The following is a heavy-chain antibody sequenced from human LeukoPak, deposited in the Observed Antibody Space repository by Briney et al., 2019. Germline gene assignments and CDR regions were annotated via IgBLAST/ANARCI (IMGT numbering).Heavy chain of an antibody. CDR1: GFIFSSYG. CDR2: ISSSGSTI. Sequence: GGSLRLSCAASGFIFSSYGMSWVRQAPGKGLEWVSYISSSGSTIYYADSVKGRFTISRDNAKNSLYLQMNSLRAEDTAVYYCARDYGGSSPFDYWGQGTLVTVSS. CDR3: ARDYGGSSPFDY. D-gene: IGHD4-23*01. V-gene: IGHV3-48*04. J-gene: IGHJ4*02.